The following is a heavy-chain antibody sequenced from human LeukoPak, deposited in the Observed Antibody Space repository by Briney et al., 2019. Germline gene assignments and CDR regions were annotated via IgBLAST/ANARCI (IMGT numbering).Heavy chain of an antibody. J-gene: IGHJ6*04. CDR1: GGSISSGGYS. D-gene: IGHD3-10*01. Sequence: SETLSLTCAVSGGSISSGGYSWSWIRQPPGKGLEWIGYIYHSGSTYYNPSLKSRVTTSVDRSKNQFSLKLSSVTAADTAVYYCARGPWSPTDYYGSGSYYNPLYSRYYYYGMDVWGKGTTVTVSS. CDR2: IYHSGST. CDR3: ARGPWSPTDYYGSGSYYNPLYSRYYYYGMDV. V-gene: IGHV4-30-2*01.